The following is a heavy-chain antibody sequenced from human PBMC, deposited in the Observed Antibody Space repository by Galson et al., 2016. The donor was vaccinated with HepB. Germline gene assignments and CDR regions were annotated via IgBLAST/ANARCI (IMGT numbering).Heavy chain of an antibody. J-gene: IGHJ4*02. V-gene: IGHV3-30*04. CDR1: GFTFSSYA. Sequence: SLRLSCAASGFTFSSYAMHWVRQAPGKGLEWVAVISFDGTNEYYADSVKGRFTISRDNSKHALYLQMNSLRAEDTAVYSCASGGGNSLLDYWGQGTRVTVSS. CDR3: ASGGGNSLLDY. D-gene: IGHD4-23*01. CDR2: ISFDGTNE.